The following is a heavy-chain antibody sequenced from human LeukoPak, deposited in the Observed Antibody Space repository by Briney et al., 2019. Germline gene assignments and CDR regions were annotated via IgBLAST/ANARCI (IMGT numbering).Heavy chain of an antibody. J-gene: IGHJ5*02. CDR1: GFTFSSDA. D-gene: IGHD3-16*01. CDR3: VKGLVLADDYFDP. CDR2: ISNSADRT. V-gene: IGHV3-64D*09. Sequence: GGSLRLSCSASGFTFSSDAMHWVRQAPGKGLEYVSGISNSADRTYYADSVKGRFTISRDNSKNTLYLQMSSLRPEDTAVYYCVKGLVLADDYFDPWGQGTLVTVSS.